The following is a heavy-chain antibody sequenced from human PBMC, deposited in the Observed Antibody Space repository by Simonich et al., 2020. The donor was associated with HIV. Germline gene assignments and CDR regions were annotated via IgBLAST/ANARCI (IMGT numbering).Heavy chain of an antibody. J-gene: IGHJ4*02. Sequence: EVQLVESGGGLVQPGRSLRLSCAASGFTFDDYAMHWVRQAPGKGREWVSGIRWNSGSIGYADSVKGRFTISRDNAKNSRYLQMNSLRAEDMALYYCAKDRYSSSSGSFDYWGQGTLVTVSS. V-gene: IGHV3-9*03. D-gene: IGHD6-6*01. CDR1: GFTFDDYA. CDR2: IRWNSGSI. CDR3: AKDRYSSSSGSFDY.